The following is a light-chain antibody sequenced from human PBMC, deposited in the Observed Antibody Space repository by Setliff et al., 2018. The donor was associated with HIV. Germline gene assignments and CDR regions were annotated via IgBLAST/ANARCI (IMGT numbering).Light chain of an antibody. CDR3: SSFTSTTTLV. J-gene: IGLJ1*01. CDR2: EVS. Sequence: QSALTQPRSVSGSPGQSVTISCTGTSSDVGLYNYVSWYQQHPGKAPKIMISEVSNRPSGVSNRFSGSKSDNTASLTISGLQAEDEADYFCSSFTSTTTLVFGTGTKVTVL. V-gene: IGLV2-14*01. CDR1: SSDVGLYNY.